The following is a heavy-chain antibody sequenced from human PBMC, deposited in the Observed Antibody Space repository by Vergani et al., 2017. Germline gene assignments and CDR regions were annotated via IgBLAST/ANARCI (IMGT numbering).Heavy chain of an antibody. J-gene: IGHJ3*02. CDR2: IYYSGST. CDR1: GGSISSGGYY. V-gene: IGHV4-31*03. Sequence: QVQLQESGPGLVKPSQTLSLTCTVSGGSISSGGYYWSWIRQHPGKGLEWIGYIYYSGSTYYNPSLKSRVTISVDTSKSQFSLRLSSVTAAATAVYYCARAWRVAAGKPAARPPTAFDIWGQGTMVTVSS. D-gene: IGHD6-13*01. CDR3: ARAWRVAAGKPAARPPTAFDI.